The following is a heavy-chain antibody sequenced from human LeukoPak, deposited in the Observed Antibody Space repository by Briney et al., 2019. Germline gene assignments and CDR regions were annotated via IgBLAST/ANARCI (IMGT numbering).Heavy chain of an antibody. CDR1: GYTFTSYD. Sequence: ASVKVSCKASGYTFTSYDINWVRQATGQGLEWMGWMNPNSGNTNYAQKLQGRVTMTTDTSTSTAYMELRGLRSDDTAVYYCARQVGRDVWGSYRLFDYWGQGTLVTVSS. D-gene: IGHD3-16*02. J-gene: IGHJ4*02. CDR2: MNPNSGNT. CDR3: ARQVGRDVWGSYRLFDY. V-gene: IGHV1-18*01.